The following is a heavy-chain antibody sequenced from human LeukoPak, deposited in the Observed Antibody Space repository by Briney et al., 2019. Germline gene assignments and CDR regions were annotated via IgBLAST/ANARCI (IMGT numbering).Heavy chain of an antibody. CDR1: GFTLSGYW. J-gene: IGHJ4*02. CDR2: LHADGVER. Sequence: GGSLRLSCAASGFTLSGYWMSWVHQAPGKGLEWVARLHADGVERYYVDPVKGRFTISRGNAKNSLHLQMYSLRLDDTAVYYCARGGYSFDYLGQGTLVTVSS. V-gene: IGHV3-7*01. CDR3: ARGGYSFDY. D-gene: IGHD5-12*01.